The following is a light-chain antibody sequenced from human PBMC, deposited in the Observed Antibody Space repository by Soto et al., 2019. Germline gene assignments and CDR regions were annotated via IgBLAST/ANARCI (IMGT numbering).Light chain of an antibody. V-gene: IGKV1-27*01. CDR1: QDISVY. CDR2: SAS. Sequence: DIQMTQSPSSLSASVGDRVTITCRASQDISVYFAWYQQKPGKVPTLLIYSASTLQSGVPSRVSGSGSGADFTLTISSLAPEDVAAYFGQKYNSAPLTFGQGTRVEIK. CDR3: QKYNSAPLT. J-gene: IGKJ5*01.